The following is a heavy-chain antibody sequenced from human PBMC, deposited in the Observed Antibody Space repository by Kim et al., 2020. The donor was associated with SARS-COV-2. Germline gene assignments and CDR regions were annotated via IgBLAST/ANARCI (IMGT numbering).Heavy chain of an antibody. D-gene: IGHD3-3*01. J-gene: IGHJ6*03. CDR3: AKGRLEILRFFPYYYYMDV. V-gene: IGHV3-9*01. Sequence: GRFTISRDNAKNSLYLQMNSLRAEDTALYYCAKGRLEILRFFPYYYYMDVWGKGTTVTVSS.